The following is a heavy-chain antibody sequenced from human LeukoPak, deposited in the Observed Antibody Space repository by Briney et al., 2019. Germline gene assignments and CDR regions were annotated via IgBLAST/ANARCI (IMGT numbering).Heavy chain of an antibody. CDR2: INDRGST. CDR3: VRDSRYGSGWFEDGLDF. V-gene: IGHV4-59*02. Sequence: SEILSLTCTVSGDSVRGYYWSWIRQPPGQGLEWLGHINDRGSTNYNPSLQGRVTISIDTSENQFSLKVNSVTAADTAVYYCVRDSRYGSGWFEDGLDFWGQGTTVTVSS. CDR1: GDSVRGYY. D-gene: IGHD6-13*01. J-gene: IGHJ6*02.